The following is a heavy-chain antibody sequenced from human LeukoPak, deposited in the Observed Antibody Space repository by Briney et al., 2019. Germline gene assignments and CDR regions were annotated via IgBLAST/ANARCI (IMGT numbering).Heavy chain of an antibody. J-gene: IGHJ4*02. Sequence: GGSLRLSCAASGFTFSSYSMNWVRQAPGKGLEWVSSISSSSSYIYYADSVKGRFTISRGNAKNSLYLQMNSLRAEDTAVYYCAREYCSSTSCPNDYWGQGTLVTVSS. CDR1: GFTFSSYS. CDR3: AREYCSSTSCPNDY. V-gene: IGHV3-21*01. D-gene: IGHD2-2*01. CDR2: ISSSSSYI.